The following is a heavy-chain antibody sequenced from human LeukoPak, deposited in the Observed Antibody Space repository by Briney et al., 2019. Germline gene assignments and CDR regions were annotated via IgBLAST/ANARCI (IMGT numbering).Heavy chain of an antibody. V-gene: IGHV3-23*01. D-gene: IGHD3-10*01. CDR3: AKGDYFGSGSYYN. Sequence: PGGSLRLSCAASGFTFSSSAMSWVRQAPGKGLEWVSTISGSGDRTYYADSVKGRFTISRDNSKNTLYLQMNSLRAEDTAVYYCAKGDYFGSGSYYNWGQGTLVTVSS. CDR2: ISGSGDRT. CDR1: GFTFSSSA. J-gene: IGHJ4*02.